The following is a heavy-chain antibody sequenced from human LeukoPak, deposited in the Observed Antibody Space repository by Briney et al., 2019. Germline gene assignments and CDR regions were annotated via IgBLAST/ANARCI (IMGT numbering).Heavy chain of an antibody. CDR3: ARSSISDGYNSVPDY. CDR2: INPNSGGT. J-gene: IGHJ4*02. Sequence: ASVKVSCKASGYTFTGYYMHWVRQAPGQGLEWMGWINPNSGGTNYAQKFQGRVTMTRDTSISTAYMELSRLRSDDTAVYYCARSSISDGYNSVPDYWGQGTLVTVSS. V-gene: IGHV1-2*02. D-gene: IGHD5-24*01. CDR1: GYTFTGYY.